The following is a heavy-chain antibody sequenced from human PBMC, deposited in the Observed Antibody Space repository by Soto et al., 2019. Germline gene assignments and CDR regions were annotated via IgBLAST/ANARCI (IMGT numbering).Heavy chain of an antibody. Sequence: KTSETLSLTCAVYGGSFSGYYWTWIRQTPGKGLEWIGEINQVDQSGTTIYNPSLKSRVTISADTSKSQFSLNLSSVTAADTAVYYCARGLGLFDIWGQGTMVT. CDR3: ARGLGLFDI. V-gene: IGHV4-34*01. CDR2: INQVDQSGTT. CDR1: GGSFSGYY. J-gene: IGHJ3*02. D-gene: IGHD3-16*01.